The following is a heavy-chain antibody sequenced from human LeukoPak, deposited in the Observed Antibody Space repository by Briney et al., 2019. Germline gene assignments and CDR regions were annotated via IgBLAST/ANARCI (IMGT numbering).Heavy chain of an antibody. Sequence: GASVKVSCKASGGTFSSYAISWVRQAPGQGREWMGRIIPIFGTANYAQKFHGRVTITTDESTSTAYMELSSLRSEDTAVYYCARARTYYDSSGYPFDYWGQGTLVTVSS. V-gene: IGHV1-69*05. CDR3: ARARTYYDSSGYPFDY. J-gene: IGHJ4*02. D-gene: IGHD3-22*01. CDR1: GGTFSSYA. CDR2: IIPIFGTA.